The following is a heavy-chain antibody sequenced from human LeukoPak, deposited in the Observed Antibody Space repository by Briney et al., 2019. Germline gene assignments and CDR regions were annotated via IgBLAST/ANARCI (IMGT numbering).Heavy chain of an antibody. CDR1: GASISSHY. Sequence: SETLSLTCTVSGASISSHYWSWIRQPAGKGLEWIGRTSGSGSTNYNPSLQSRVTMSLDTSRNQLSLNLSSVTATDTAVYYCARHTRPGYGGSENAFDIWGQGTVVTVSS. CDR3: ARHTRPGYGGSENAFDI. CDR2: TSGSGST. V-gene: IGHV4-4*07. J-gene: IGHJ3*02. D-gene: IGHD5-12*01.